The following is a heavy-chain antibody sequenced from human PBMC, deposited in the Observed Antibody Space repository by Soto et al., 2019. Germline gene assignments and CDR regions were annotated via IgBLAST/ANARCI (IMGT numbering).Heavy chain of an antibody. D-gene: IGHD2-2*01. J-gene: IGHJ4*02. CDR1: GFTFSSYA. CDR3: AKARDRDIVVVPAAPLDY. V-gene: IGHV3-23*01. Sequence: GGSLRLSCAASGFTFSSYAMSWVRQAPGKGLEWVSAISGSGGSTYYADSVKGRFTISRDNSKNTLYLQMNSLRAEDTAVYYCAKARDRDIVVVPAAPLDYWGQGTLVTVSS. CDR2: ISGSGGST.